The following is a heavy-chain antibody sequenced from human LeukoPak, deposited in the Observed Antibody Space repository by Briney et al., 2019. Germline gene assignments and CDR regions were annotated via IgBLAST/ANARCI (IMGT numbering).Heavy chain of an antibody. CDR2: IYFCGTR. V-gene: IGHV4-61*02. D-gene: IGHD6-19*01. J-gene: IGHJ3*02. CDR3: ARDMTGSGWNDAFDI. CDR1: GASISSDSYC. Sequence: SQTLSLTCTLYGASISSDSYCWGWLRQPAGKGLEWIGRIYFCGTRKYNPARMSRVTIPLDASKNQFSLNRSSVTAADTAVYYCARDMTGSGWNDAFDIWGQGTMVTVSS.